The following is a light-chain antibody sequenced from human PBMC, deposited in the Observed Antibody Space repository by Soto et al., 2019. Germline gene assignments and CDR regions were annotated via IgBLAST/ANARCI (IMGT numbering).Light chain of an antibody. Sequence: DIQMTQSPPSVAASVGDRATITCRASQGISRWLAWYQQKPGKAPKLLVYAAASLQSGVPSRFSGRGSGTDFTLTISSLQPEDFATCYCQPANSFPITFGQGTRRESK. J-gene: IGKJ5*01. CDR2: AAA. CDR3: QPANSFPIT. V-gene: IGKV1D-12*01. CDR1: QGISRW.